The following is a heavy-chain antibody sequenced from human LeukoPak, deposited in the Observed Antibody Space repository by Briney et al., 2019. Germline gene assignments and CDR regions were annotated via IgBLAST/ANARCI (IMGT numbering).Heavy chain of an antibody. Sequence: GGSLRLSCAASGFTVSTNFMSWVRQAPGKGLEWVSVIYAGGDTYYADSVKGRFTISRDNSKNTLYLQMNSLRAEDTAVYFCARSGSGWFDFWGQGTLGTVSS. V-gene: IGHV3-53*01. CDR2: IYAGGDT. CDR3: ARSGSGWFDF. J-gene: IGHJ4*02. D-gene: IGHD6-19*01. CDR1: GFTVSTNF.